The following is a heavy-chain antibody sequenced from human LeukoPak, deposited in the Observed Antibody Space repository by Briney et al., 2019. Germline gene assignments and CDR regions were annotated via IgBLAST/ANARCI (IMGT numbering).Heavy chain of an antibody. CDR1: GFTFSTYG. CDR3: ARGGGTRPDY. J-gene: IGHJ4*02. D-gene: IGHD3-10*01. V-gene: IGHV3-48*02. Sequence: GGSLRLSCTASGFTFSTYGMDWVRQAPGKGLKWVSYISSDSSAINYADSVKGRFTISRDNAKNSLFLLMNSLRDDDTAVYYCARGGGTRPDYWGQGTLVTVSS. CDR2: ISSDSSAI.